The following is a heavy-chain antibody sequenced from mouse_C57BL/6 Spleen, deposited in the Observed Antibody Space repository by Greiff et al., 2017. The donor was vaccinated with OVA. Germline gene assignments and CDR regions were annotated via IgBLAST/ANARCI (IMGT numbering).Heavy chain of an antibody. D-gene: IGHD2-4*01. V-gene: IGHV1-15*01. CDR2: IDPETGGT. CDR1: GYTFTDYE. CDR3: TIYDYDGAGFDY. Sequence: QVHVKQSGAELVRPGASVTLSCKASGYTFTDYEMHWVKQTPVHGLEWIGAIDPETGGTAYNQKFKGKAILTADKSSSTAYMELRSLTSEDSAVYYCTIYDYDGAGFDYWGQGTTLTVSS. J-gene: IGHJ2*01.